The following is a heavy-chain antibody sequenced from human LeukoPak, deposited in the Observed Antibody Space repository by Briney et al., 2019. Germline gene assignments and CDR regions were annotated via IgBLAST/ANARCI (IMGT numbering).Heavy chain of an antibody. CDR2: IYPRDGST. Sequence: ASVKVSCKASGYTFTSNYIHWVRQAPGQGLEWMGMIYPRDGSTSYAQKFQGRVTVTRDTSTSTVHMELSGLRSDDTAIYYCARDRNPYYDGSGYGYCWGQGTLVTVSS. CDR1: GYTFTSNY. V-gene: IGHV1-46*01. CDR3: ARDRNPYYDGSGYGYC. J-gene: IGHJ4*02. D-gene: IGHD3-22*01.